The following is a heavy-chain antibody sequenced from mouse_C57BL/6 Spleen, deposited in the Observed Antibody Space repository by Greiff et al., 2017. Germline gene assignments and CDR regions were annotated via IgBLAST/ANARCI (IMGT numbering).Heavy chain of an antibody. CDR1: GYTFTSYW. Sequence: VQLQQPGAELVKPGASVKVSCKASGYTFTSYWMHWVKQRPGQGLEWIGRIHPSASDTNYNQKFKGKATLTVDKSSSTAYMQLSSLTSEDSAVDYCAIEGDLLQGVWGTGTTVTVSS. D-gene: IGHD2-10*01. CDR3: AIEGDLLQGV. J-gene: IGHJ1*03. V-gene: IGHV1-74*01. CDR2: IHPSASDT.